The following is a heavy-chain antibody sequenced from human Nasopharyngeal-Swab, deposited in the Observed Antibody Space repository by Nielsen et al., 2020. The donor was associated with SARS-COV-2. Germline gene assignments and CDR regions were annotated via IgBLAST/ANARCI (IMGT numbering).Heavy chain of an antibody. V-gene: IGHV3-48*04. J-gene: IGHJ5*02. CDR2: IGTSSSTS. CDR1: GFTFSSYT. Sequence: GGSLRLSCAASGFTFSSYTMNWVRQAPGKGLEWLSYIGTSSSTSYYADSVKGRFTISRDTAKNSLYLQMNSLRAEDTAVYYCTSGWFDPWGQGTLVTVSS. CDR3: TSGWFDP.